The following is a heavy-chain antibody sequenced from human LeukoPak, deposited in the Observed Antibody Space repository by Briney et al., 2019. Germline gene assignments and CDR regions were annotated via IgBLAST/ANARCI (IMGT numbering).Heavy chain of an antibody. CDR2: IYYSGST. D-gene: IGHD3-10*01. Sequence: PSETLSLTCTVSGGSISSYYWSWIRQPPGKGLEWIGYIYYSGSTNYNPSLTSRVTISVDTSKNQFSLKLSSVTAADTAVYYCARESYSGSGSYYTSWFDPWGQGSLVTVSS. CDR1: GGSISSYY. J-gene: IGHJ5*02. CDR3: ARESYSGSGSYYTSWFDP. V-gene: IGHV4-59*01.